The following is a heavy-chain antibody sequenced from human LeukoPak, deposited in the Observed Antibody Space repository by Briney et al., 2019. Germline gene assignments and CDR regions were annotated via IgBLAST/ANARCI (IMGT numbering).Heavy chain of an antibody. V-gene: IGHV1-2*02. J-gene: IGHJ4*02. CDR3: ARDPDYDFWSGPFDY. D-gene: IGHD3-3*01. Sequence: GASVKVSCKASGYTFTGYYMHWVRQAPGQGLEWMGWINPNSGGTNYAQKFQGRVTMTRDTSISTAYMELGRLRSDDTAVYYCARDPDYDFWSGPFDYWGQGTLVTVSS. CDR2: INPNSGGT. CDR1: GYTFTGYY.